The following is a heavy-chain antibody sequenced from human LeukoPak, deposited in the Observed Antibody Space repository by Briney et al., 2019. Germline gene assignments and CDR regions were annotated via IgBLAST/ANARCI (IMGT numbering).Heavy chain of an antibody. CDR3: AKDRLPYGDLSPLGY. Sequence: GGSLRLSCAASGFTFSSYSMNWVRQAPGKGLEWVSYISTSSSTIYYADSVKGRFTISRDNAKDSLYLQMNSLRAEDTAVYYCAKDRLPYGDLSPLGYWGQGTLVTVSS. CDR1: GFTFSSYS. D-gene: IGHD4-17*01. CDR2: ISTSSSTI. V-gene: IGHV3-48*01. J-gene: IGHJ4*02.